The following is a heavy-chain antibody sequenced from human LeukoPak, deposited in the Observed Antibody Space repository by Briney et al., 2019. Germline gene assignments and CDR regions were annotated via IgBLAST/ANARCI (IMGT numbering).Heavy chain of an antibody. J-gene: IGHJ5*02. CDR1: GYNFINYG. CDR3: ARKGSPVAGKRNWFDP. Sequence: ASAKVSCKASGYNFINYGITWVRQAPGQGLEWMGWINSNNGKTEYTQMLQGRVTMTTDTATSTVYMELRSLRSDDTAVYYCARKGSPVAGKRNWFDPWGQGTLVIVSS. CDR2: INSNNGKT. V-gene: IGHV1-18*01. D-gene: IGHD6-19*01.